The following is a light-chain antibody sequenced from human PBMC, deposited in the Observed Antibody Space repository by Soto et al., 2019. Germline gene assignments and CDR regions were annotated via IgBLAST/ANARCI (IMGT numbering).Light chain of an antibody. Sequence: QSVLAQPASVSGSPGQSITISCTGTSNDVGHFNYVSWFQQHPGKAPKLLIFDVSHWPSGVSDRFSGSKSGTSASLAISGLQSEDEADYYCAAWDDSLNGFYVFGTGTKVTVL. CDR2: DVS. CDR3: AAWDDSLNGFYV. J-gene: IGLJ1*01. V-gene: IGLV2-14*03. CDR1: SNDVGHFNY.